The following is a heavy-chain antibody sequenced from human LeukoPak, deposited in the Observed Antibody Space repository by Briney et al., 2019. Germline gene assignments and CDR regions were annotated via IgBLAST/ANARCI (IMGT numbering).Heavy chain of an antibody. V-gene: IGHV3-48*02. J-gene: IGHJ6*02. CDR2: ISSSSSTI. CDR3: ARNVYYYDSSGYQSYYYGMDV. CDR1: GFTFSSYR. D-gene: IGHD3-22*01. Sequence: HTGGSLRLSCAASGFTFSSYRMNWVRQAPGKGLEWVSYISSSSSTIYYAGSVKGRFTISRDNAKNSLYLQMNSLRDEDTAVYYCARNVYYYDSSGYQSYYYGMDVWGQGTTVTVSS.